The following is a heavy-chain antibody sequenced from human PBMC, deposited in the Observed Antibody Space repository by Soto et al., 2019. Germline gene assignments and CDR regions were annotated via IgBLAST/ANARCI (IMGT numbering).Heavy chain of an antibody. CDR3: AKGPTATTTRADY. D-gene: IGHD1-1*01. J-gene: IGHJ4*02. CDR2: ITAGGNT. CDR1: AFTFSDYA. Sequence: GGSLRLSCAASAFTFSDYAMNWVRQAPGKGLEWVSQITAGGNTYYADSVKGRFTISRDNSKNTLYLQMNSLRAEDTAVYYCAKGPTATTTRADYWGQGILVTVSS. V-gene: IGHV3-23*01.